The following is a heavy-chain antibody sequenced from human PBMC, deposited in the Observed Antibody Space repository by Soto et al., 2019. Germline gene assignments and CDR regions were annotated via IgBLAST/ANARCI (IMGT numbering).Heavy chain of an antibody. CDR2: IYYTGST. CDR1: GVSISPFY. D-gene: IGHD4-17*01. V-gene: IGHV4-59*01. J-gene: IGHJ4*02. Sequence: NPSETLSLTCSISGVSISPFYWIWIRQPPGKGLEWIGYIYYTGSTKYNPSLKSRGTISIGTSQNHFSLRLSSVTAADTAVYYCVRVGGYYGDYPNFDYWGQGAQVTVSS. CDR3: VRVGGYYGDYPNFDY.